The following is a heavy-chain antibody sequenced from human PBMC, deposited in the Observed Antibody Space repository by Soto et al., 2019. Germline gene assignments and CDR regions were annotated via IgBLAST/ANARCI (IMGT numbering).Heavy chain of an antibody. CDR3: ARDLAGYTGIFDH. CDR1: GFTFSSYW. Sequence: EVQLVESGGGLVQPGGSLRLSCAASGFTFSSYWMHWVRQAPGKGLVWVSRINTDESSTPYADSVKGRFTISRDNATNTLYLQMNSLRVGDTAVYYCARDLAGYTGIFDHWGQGTLVTVAS. V-gene: IGHV3-74*01. J-gene: IGHJ4*02. CDR2: INTDESST. D-gene: IGHD5-12*01.